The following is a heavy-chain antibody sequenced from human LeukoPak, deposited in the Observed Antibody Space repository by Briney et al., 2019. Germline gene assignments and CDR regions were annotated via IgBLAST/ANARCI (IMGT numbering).Heavy chain of an antibody. CDR3: ARDNHDILTGYSAYFDY. J-gene: IGHJ4*02. CDR1: GYTFTGYY. V-gene: IGHV1-2*02. Sequence: ASVKVSCKASGYTFTGYYIHWVRQAPGQGLEWMGWINPNSGGTNYAQKFQGRVTMTRDTSISTAYMELSRLRSDDTAVYYCARDNHDILTGYSAYFDYWGQGTLVTVSS. CDR2: INPNSGGT. D-gene: IGHD3-9*01.